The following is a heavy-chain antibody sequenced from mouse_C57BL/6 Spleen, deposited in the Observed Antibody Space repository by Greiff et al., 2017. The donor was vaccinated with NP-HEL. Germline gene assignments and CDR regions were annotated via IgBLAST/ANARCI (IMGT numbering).Heavy chain of an antibody. V-gene: IGHV1-72*01. J-gene: IGHJ2*01. Sequence: QVQLQQPGAELVKPGASVKLSCKASGYTFTSYWMHWVKQRPGQGLEWIGGIDPSSGGTKYNEKFKSKATLTADKPSSTAYMQLSSLTSEDSAVSYGACPYYSYLFDYWGQGTTVTVSS. CDR1: GYTFTSYW. CDR3: ACPYYSYLFDY. D-gene: IGHD2-12*01. CDR2: IDPSSGGT.